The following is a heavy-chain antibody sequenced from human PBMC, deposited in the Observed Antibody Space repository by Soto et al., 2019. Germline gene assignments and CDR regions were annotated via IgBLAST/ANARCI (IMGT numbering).Heavy chain of an antibody. CDR2: INPNSGGT. J-gene: IGHJ6*02. Sequence: ASVEVSCKASGYTFTGYYMHWVLEAPGQGLEWMGWINPNSGGTNYAQKFQGRVTMTRDTSISTAYMELSRLRSDDTAVYYCARDTYSSSSHYYYGMDVWGQGTTVTVSS. V-gene: IGHV1-2*02. CDR3: ARDTYSSSSHYYYGMDV. D-gene: IGHD6-6*01. CDR1: GYTFTGYY.